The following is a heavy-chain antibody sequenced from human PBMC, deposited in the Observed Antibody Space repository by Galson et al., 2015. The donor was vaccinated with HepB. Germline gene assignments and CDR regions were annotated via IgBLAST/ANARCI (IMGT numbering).Heavy chain of an antibody. Sequence: SLRLSCAASGFTFSSYAMSWVRQAPGKGLEWVAVISYDGSNKYYADSVKGRFTISRDNSKNTLYLQMNSLRAEDTAVYYCARDGRVYSSNWYPYYYYGMDVWGQGTTVTVSS. J-gene: IGHJ6*02. V-gene: IGHV3-30-3*01. CDR3: ARDGRVYSSNWYPYYYYGMDV. CDR1: GFTFSSYA. D-gene: IGHD6-13*01. CDR2: ISYDGSNK.